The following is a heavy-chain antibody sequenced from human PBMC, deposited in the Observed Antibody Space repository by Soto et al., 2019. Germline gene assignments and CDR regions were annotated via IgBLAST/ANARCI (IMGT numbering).Heavy chain of an antibody. D-gene: IGHD3-22*01. CDR3: ARDTYYYDASGYYYAT. Sequence: QVQLVESGGGVVQPGRSLRLSCAASGFTFSTYGMHWVRQAPGKGLEWVALISSDGSNEYYADSVKGRFTISRDNSQNTLYLQMNILRAEDTAVYHCARDTYYYDASGYYYATWGQGTLVTVSS. CDR2: ISSDGSNE. V-gene: IGHV3-30*03. J-gene: IGHJ4*02. CDR1: GFTFSTYG.